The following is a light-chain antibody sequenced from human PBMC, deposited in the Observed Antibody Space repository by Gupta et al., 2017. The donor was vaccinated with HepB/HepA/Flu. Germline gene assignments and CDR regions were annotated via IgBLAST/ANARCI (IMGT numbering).Light chain of an antibody. J-gene: IGLJ3*02. CDR3: SSYTSSSLV. CDR2: DVS. V-gene: IGLV2-14*01. Sequence: QSALTQPASVSGSPGQSITISCIGTSSVVGGYNYVSWYQQHPGKAPKLMIYDVSNRPSGVSNRFSGSKSGNTASLTISGLQAEDEADYYCSSYTSSSLVFGGGTKLTVL. CDR1: SSVVGGYNY.